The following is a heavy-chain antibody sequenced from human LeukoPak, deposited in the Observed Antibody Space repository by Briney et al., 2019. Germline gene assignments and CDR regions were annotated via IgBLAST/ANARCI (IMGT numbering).Heavy chain of an antibody. CDR2: IKQDGSEK. Sequence: PGGSLRLSCAASGFTFSNAWMSWVRQAPGKGLEWVANIKQDGSEKYYVDSVKGRFTISRDNAKNSLYLQMNSLRAEDTAVYYCAREWGSGADPRDPNWFDPWGQGTLVTVSS. J-gene: IGHJ5*02. V-gene: IGHV3-7*01. CDR1: GFTFSNAW. D-gene: IGHD3-10*01. CDR3: AREWGSGADPRDPNWFDP.